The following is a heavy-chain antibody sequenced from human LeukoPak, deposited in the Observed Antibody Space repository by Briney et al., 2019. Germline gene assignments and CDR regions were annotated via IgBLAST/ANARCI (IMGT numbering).Heavy chain of an antibody. V-gene: IGHV4-34*01. CDR1: GGSFSNYY. D-gene: IGHD6-19*01. Sequence: SETLSLTCAVYGGSFSNYYWSWIRQPPGKGLEWIGEINHSGSTNYNPSLKSRVTISVDTSKNQFSLKLSSVTAADTAVYYCARAYSSGWYSGNWGQGTLVTVSS. CDR2: INHSGST. CDR3: ARAYSSGWYSGN. J-gene: IGHJ4*02.